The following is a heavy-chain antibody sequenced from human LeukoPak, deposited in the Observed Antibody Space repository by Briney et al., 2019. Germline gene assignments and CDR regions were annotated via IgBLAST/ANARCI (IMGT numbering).Heavy chain of an antibody. D-gene: IGHD6-19*01. Sequence: SETLSLTCNVSGDSSSNSIYYWGWIRQPPGKGLEWIGSIDYGGSTYYNPSLKSRATISIDTSKNQFSLKLSSVTAADTAVYYCAREYTLYRSGWFLDYWGQGTVVTVSS. J-gene: IGHJ4*02. V-gene: IGHV4-39*07. CDR3: AREYTLYRSGWFLDY. CDR1: GDSSSNSIYY. CDR2: IDYGGST.